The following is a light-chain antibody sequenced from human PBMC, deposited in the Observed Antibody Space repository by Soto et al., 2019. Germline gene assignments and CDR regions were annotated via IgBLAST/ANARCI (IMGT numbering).Light chain of an antibody. CDR3: QQYNSYST. Sequence: DIQMTQSPSTLSASVGDRVTITCRASQSISSWLAWYQQKPGKAPKLLIYKASSLESGVPSKFSGSGSGTEFTLTISSLQSNDFATYYCQQYNSYSTFGQGTKVEIK. J-gene: IGKJ1*01. CDR2: KAS. CDR1: QSISSW. V-gene: IGKV1-5*03.